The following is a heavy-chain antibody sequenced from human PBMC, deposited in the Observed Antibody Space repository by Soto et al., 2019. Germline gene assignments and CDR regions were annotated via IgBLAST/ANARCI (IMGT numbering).Heavy chain of an antibody. J-gene: IGHJ5*02. CDR3: ARDQAVGATMGRWFYP. Sequence: SEPLSLTCTVSGGSISSYDWSWIRQPPGKGLEWIGYIYYSRSTNYNPSLKSRVTISVDTSKNQFSLKLSSVTAADTAVDYCARDQAVGATMGRWFYPWGKGTLVTVS. CDR2: IYYSRST. CDR1: GGSISSYD. D-gene: IGHD1-26*01. V-gene: IGHV4-59*01.